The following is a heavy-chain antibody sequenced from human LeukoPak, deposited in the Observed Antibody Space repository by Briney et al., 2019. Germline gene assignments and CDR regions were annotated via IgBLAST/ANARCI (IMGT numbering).Heavy chain of an antibody. D-gene: IGHD2-8*01. CDR2: INPNSGGT. J-gene: IGHJ4*02. CDR3: ARVGFRVTDCTNSVCYITPDQYFDY. CDR1: GYTFTGFY. V-gene: IGHV1-2*02. Sequence: ASVKVSCKASGYTFTGFYTHWVRQAPGQGLEWMGWINPNSGGTNYAQKFQGRVTMTRDTSISTAYMELSRLRSDDTAVYYCARVGFRVTDCTNSVCYITPDQYFDYWGQGTLVTVSS.